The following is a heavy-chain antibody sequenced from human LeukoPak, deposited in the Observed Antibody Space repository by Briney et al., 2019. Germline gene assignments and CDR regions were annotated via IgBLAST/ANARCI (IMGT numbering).Heavy chain of an antibody. Sequence: PGGSLGLSCAAPGSIFHDYAIHWVRQAPGKGLEWVSLISGDGGSTFYADSVKGRFTISRDNSKNSLYLQMNSLRSDDTALYYCARESESSGWYDYWGQGTLVTVSS. CDR1: GSIFHDYA. J-gene: IGHJ4*02. D-gene: IGHD6-19*01. V-gene: IGHV3-43*02. CDR3: ARESESSGWYDY. CDR2: ISGDGGST.